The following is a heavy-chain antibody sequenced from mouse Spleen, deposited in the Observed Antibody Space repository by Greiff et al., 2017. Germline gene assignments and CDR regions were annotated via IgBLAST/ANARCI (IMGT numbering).Heavy chain of an antibody. Sequence: VQGVESGAELARPGASVKLSCKASGYTFTSYGISWVKQRTGQGLEWIGEIYPRSGNTYYNEKFKGKATLTADKSSSTAYMELRSLTSEDSAVYFCAAGRDYAMDYWGQGTSVTVSS. CDR3: AAGRDYAMDY. V-gene: IGHV1-81*01. J-gene: IGHJ4*01. CDR1: GYTFTSYG. CDR2: IYPRSGNT.